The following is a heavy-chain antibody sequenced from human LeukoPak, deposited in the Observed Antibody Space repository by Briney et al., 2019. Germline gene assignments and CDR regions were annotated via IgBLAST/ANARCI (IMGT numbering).Heavy chain of an antibody. Sequence: SETLSLTCNISGGSVSRDYWSWIRQAPGKGLEWIGHISDSGSPTYNPSLKSRVTMSLDTSKNQVSLRLSSVTAADTAVFYCARHRAVTDYDAFAIWGQGTMDTVSS. CDR3: ARHRAVTDYDAFAI. CDR2: ISDSGSP. J-gene: IGHJ3*02. CDR1: GGSVSRDY. D-gene: IGHD6-19*01. V-gene: IGHV4-59*02.